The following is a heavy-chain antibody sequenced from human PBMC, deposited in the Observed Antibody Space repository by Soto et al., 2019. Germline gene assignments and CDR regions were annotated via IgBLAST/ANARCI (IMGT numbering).Heavy chain of an antibody. CDR1: GFTFSSYA. J-gene: IGHJ3*02. CDR2: ISGSGIST. Sequence: PGGSLRLSCAASGFTFSSYAMTWVRQAPGKGLEWVSSISGSGISTYYADSVKGRFTISRENSKSTLYLQMNTLRVEDTAVYYCAKLGGKTYYYDSSGYSHAFDIWGQGTMVTVSS. D-gene: IGHD3-22*01. CDR3: AKLGGKTYYYDSSGYSHAFDI. V-gene: IGHV3-23*01.